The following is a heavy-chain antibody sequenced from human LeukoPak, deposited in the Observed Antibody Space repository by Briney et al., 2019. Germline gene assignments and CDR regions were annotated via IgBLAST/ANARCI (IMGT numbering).Heavy chain of an antibody. CDR2: IKRDRSEK. CDR3: ARVSRDFYSNYYYYYGMDV. Sequence: HPGGSLRLSCAASGFTFSSYWMSWVRQAPGKGLEWVANIKRDRSEKYYVDSVKGRFTISRDNAKNSLYLQMNSLRAEDTAVYYCARVSRDFYSNYYYYYGMDVWGQGPRSPSP. CDR1: GFTFSSYW. J-gene: IGHJ6*02. V-gene: IGHV3-7*01. D-gene: IGHD4-11*01.